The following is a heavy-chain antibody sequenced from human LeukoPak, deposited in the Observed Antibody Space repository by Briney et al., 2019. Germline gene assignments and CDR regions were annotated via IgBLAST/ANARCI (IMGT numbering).Heavy chain of an antibody. CDR1: GGSFSGYY. CDR3: ASVIPGYSSGWYAGY. V-gene: IGHV4-34*01. D-gene: IGHD6-19*01. J-gene: IGHJ4*02. CDR2: INHSGST. Sequence: PLETLSLTCAVYGGSFSGYYRSCIRQPPGKGLEWIGEINHSGSTNYNPSLKSRVTISVDTSKNQFSLKLSSVTAADTAVYYCASVIPGYSSGWYAGYWGQGTLVTVSS.